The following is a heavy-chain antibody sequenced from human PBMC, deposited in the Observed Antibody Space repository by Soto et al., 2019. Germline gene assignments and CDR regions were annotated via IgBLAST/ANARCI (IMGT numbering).Heavy chain of an antibody. D-gene: IGHD2-21*01. CDR1: GAALNSGNYY. V-gene: IGHV4-31*03. CDR3: ARLRIATNNYKWFDP. Sequence: SETLSLTCSVSGAALNSGNYYWSWIRQVPGKGLEWIGHIYVTGAVDYNPSLRDRITISQDTSERQFSLNLRLVTAADTAVYYCARLRIATNNYKWFDPWGQGTLVTVPS. J-gene: IGHJ5*02. CDR2: IYVTGAV.